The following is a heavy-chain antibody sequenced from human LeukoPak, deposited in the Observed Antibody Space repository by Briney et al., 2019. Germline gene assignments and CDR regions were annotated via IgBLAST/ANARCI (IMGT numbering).Heavy chain of an antibody. D-gene: IGHD3-22*01. J-gene: IGHJ3*02. CDR2: IYYSGST. Sequence: SETLSLTCTVSGDSSTNSIYYWGWIRQPPGKGLEWIGSIYYSGSTYYNPSLKSRVTISVDTSKNQFSLKLSSVTAADTAVYYCARDWPYYYDSSGQGAFDIWGQGTMVTVSS. CDR1: GDSSTNSIYY. V-gene: IGHV4-39*07. CDR3: ARDWPYYYDSSGQGAFDI.